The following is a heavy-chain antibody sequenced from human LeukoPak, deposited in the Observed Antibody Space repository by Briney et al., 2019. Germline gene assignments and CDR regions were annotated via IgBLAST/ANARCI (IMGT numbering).Heavy chain of an antibody. CDR3: ARRVVGATCLEY. CDR1: GFTFSSYW. Sequence: PGGSLRLSCAASGFTFSSYWMHWVRQAPGKGLVWVSRINSDGSSTSYADSVKGRFTMSRDNARNTLYLQMNSLRAEDTAVYYCARRVVGATCLEYWGQGTLVTVSS. D-gene: IGHD1-26*01. V-gene: IGHV3-74*01. CDR2: INSDGSST. J-gene: IGHJ4*02.